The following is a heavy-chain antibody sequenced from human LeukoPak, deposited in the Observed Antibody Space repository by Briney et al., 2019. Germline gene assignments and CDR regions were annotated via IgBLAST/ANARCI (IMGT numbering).Heavy chain of an antibody. J-gene: IGHJ4*02. D-gene: IGHD3-22*01. CDR2: IWYDGSNK. Sequence: PGRSLRLSYAASGFTFSSYGMHWVRQAPGKGLEWVAVIWYDGSNKYYADSVKGRFTISRDNSKNTLYLQMNSLRAEDTAVYYCARDAGNYYDSSAFMWYFDYWGQGTLVTVSS. CDR1: GFTFSSYG. CDR3: ARDAGNYYDSSAFMWYFDY. V-gene: IGHV3-33*01.